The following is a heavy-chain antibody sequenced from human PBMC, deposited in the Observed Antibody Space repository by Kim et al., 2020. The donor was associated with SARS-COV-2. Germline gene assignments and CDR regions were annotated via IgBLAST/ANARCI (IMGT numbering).Heavy chain of an antibody. J-gene: IGHJ5*02. CDR2: IYYSGST. V-gene: IGHV4-39*01. CDR1: GGSISSSSYY. CDR3: ARHSLRFLEWANWFDP. D-gene: IGHD3-3*01. Sequence: SETLSLTCTVSGGSISSSSYYWGWIRQPPGKGLAWIGSIYYSGSTYYNPSLKSRVTISVDTSKNQISLKLSSVTAADTAVYYCARHSLRFLEWANWFDPWGQGTLVTVSS.